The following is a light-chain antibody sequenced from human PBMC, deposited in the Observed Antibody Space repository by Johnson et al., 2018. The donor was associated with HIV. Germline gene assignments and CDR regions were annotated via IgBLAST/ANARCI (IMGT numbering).Light chain of an antibody. V-gene: IGLV1-51*01. Sequence: QSVLTQPPSVSAAPGQKVTSSCSGSSSNIGNNYVSWYQQLPGTAPKLLIYDNNKRPSGIPDRFSGSKSGKSATLGITGLQTGDEADYYCGTWDSSLIAGGVFGTGTKVTVL. J-gene: IGLJ1*01. CDR2: DNN. CDR1: SSNIGNNY. CDR3: GTWDSSLIAGGV.